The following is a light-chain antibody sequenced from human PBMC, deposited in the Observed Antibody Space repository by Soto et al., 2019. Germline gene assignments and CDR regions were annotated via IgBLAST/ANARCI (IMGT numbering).Light chain of an antibody. Sequence: DLQMTQSPSPLSGSVGDRVTITGMASQTISSWLAWYHQQPGKAPKLLIYKASTLKSGVPSTFSGSGSWTEITLTSGSLETDDLAADYCQHYNSYSEAFGQGAKVYLK. CDR1: QTISSW. V-gene: IGKV1-5*03. CDR3: QHYNSYSEA. CDR2: KAS. J-gene: IGKJ1*01.